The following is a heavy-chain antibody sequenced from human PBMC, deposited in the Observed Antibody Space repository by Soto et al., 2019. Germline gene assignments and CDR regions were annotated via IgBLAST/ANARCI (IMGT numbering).Heavy chain of an antibody. Sequence: PSETLSLTCSISGGSFSSGGFYWGWIRQVPGRGLEWFGHVFNTVTTRYSLPLRTRLTMSIDTSANQFSMTLSSVTAADTATYYCARVKRGYSYGSIIDFWGRGTLVTVSS. CDR2: VFNTVTT. D-gene: IGHD5-18*01. CDR3: ARVKRGYSYGSIIDF. CDR1: GGSFSSGGFY. V-gene: IGHV4-31*03. J-gene: IGHJ4*01.